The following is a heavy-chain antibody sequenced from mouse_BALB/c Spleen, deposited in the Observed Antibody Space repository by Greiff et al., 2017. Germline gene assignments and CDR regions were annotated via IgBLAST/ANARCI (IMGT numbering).Heavy chain of an antibody. CDR2: IWAGGST. V-gene: IGHV2-9*02. J-gene: IGHJ1*01. Sequence: LQESGPGLVAPSQSLSITCTVSGFSLTSYGVPWVRQPPGKGLEWLGVIWAGGSTNYNSALMSRLSISKDNSKSQVFLKMNSLQTDDTAMYYCAREGGNWYFDVWGAGTTVTVSS. D-gene: IGHD1-1*02. CDR1: GFSLTSYG. CDR3: AREGGNWYFDV.